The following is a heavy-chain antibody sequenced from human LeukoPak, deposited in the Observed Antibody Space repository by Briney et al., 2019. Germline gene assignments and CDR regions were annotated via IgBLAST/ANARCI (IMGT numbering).Heavy chain of an antibody. CDR3: ANGGYDYVWGSPIFY. J-gene: IGHJ4*02. CDR1: GFTFSSYA. Sequence: GESLKISCAASGFTFSSYAMSWVRQAPGKGLEWVSAISGSGGSTSYADSVKGRFTISRDNSKNTLYLQMNSLRAEDTAVYYCANGGYDYVWGSPIFYWGQGTLVTVSS. D-gene: IGHD3-16*01. CDR2: ISGSGGST. V-gene: IGHV3-23*01.